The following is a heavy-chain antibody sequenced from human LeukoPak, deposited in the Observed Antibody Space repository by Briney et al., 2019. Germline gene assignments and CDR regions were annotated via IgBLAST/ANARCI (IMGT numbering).Heavy chain of an antibody. CDR1: VYTLTSYD. Sequence: GASVKVSCKASVYTLTSYDIRWVRQAPGQGLEWMGWNSAYNGNTNYAQKLQGRATMTTDTSTSTAYMKLRGLRSDDTAVYYCARAASGAARYRAFDIWGQGTMVTVSS. V-gene: IGHV1-18*01. CDR3: ARAASGAARYRAFDI. J-gene: IGHJ3*02. D-gene: IGHD6-19*01. CDR2: NSAYNGNT.